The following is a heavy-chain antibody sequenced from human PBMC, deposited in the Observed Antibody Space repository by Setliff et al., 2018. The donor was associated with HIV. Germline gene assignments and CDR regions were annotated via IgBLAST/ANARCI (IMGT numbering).Heavy chain of an antibody. V-gene: IGHV1-69*13. CDR1: GGTFSNYA. CDR2: IIPIFGTV. CDR3: VCRTVVAGKGLPPDS. Sequence: WASVKVSCKASGGTFSNYAISWVRQAPGHGLEWMGGIIPIFGTVNYAQKFQGRVTITADESTSTAYMELSSLRSEDTALFYCVCRTVVAGKGLPPDSWGQGTLVTVSS. J-gene: IGHJ4*02. D-gene: IGHD6-19*01.